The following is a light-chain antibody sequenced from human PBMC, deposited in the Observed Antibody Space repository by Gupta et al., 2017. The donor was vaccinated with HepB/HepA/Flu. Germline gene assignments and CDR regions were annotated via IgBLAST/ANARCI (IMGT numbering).Light chain of an antibody. Sequence: EIVLTQSPATLSLSPGEGATLSCRASQSVRSYLAWYQQKVGQAPRLLIYDASNRATGIPARFSGSGSGTDFTRTISSREPEDFAVYYCQQRSNWPLTFGQGTKVESK. J-gene: IGKJ1*01. CDR3: QQRSNWPLT. V-gene: IGKV3-11*01. CDR1: QSVRSY. CDR2: DAS.